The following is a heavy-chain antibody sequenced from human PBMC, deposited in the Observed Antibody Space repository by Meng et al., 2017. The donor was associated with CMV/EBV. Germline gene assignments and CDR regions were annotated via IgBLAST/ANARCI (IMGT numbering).Heavy chain of an antibody. J-gene: IGHJ3*02. V-gene: IGHV3-23*01. Sequence: GESLKISCAASGFTVSSNYMSWVRQAPGKGLEWVSAISGSGGSTYYADSVKGRFTISRDNSKNTLYLQMNSLRAEDTAVYYCVKVWLYPGYSSGWYTGVGAFDIWGQGTMVTVSS. CDR1: GFTVSSNY. CDR3: VKVWLYPGYSSGWYTGVGAFDI. CDR2: ISGSGGST. D-gene: IGHD6-19*01.